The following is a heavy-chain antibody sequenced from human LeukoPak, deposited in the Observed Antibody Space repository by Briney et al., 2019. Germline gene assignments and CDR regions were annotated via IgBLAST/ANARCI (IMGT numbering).Heavy chain of an antibody. Sequence: SVKVSCKASGGTFSSYAISWVRQAPGQGLEWMGGIIPIFGTANYAQKFQGRVTITADESTSTAYMELSSLRYEDTAVYYCARKDYYGSGSIDYWGQGTLVTVSS. CDR2: IIPIFGTA. CDR3: ARKDYYGSGSIDY. J-gene: IGHJ4*02. D-gene: IGHD3-10*01. CDR1: GGTFSSYA. V-gene: IGHV1-69*13.